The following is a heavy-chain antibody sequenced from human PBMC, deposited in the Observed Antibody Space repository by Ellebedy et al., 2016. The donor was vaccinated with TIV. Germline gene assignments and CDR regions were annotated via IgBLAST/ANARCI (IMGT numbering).Heavy chain of an antibody. Sequence: AASVKVSCKTSGYTFTNYGFSWVRQAPGQGLEWMGWISGYNGNTKYAQNLQGRVTMTTDTSTGTAYMELRSLTPDDTAVYYCAREADSDALDIWGQGTMVIVSS. CDR2: ISGYNGNT. CDR1: GYTFTNYG. V-gene: IGHV1-18*01. D-gene: IGHD2-15*01. CDR3: AREADSDALDI. J-gene: IGHJ3*02.